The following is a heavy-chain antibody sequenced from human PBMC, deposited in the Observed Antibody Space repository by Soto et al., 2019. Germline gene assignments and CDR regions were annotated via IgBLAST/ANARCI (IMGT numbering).Heavy chain of an antibody. J-gene: IGHJ6*02. CDR2: ISAYNGNT. V-gene: IGHV1-18*01. CDR3: ARAGVAAYDYDYGMDV. Sequence: QVQLVQSGAEVKKPGASVKVSCKASGYTFTSYGIRWVRQAPGQGLEWMGWISAYNGNTNYAQKLQGRVTMTTDTSTSTAYMGLRGLRSDDTAVYYCARAGVAAYDYDYGMDVWGQGTTVTVSS. CDR1: GYTFTSYG. D-gene: IGHD2-15*01.